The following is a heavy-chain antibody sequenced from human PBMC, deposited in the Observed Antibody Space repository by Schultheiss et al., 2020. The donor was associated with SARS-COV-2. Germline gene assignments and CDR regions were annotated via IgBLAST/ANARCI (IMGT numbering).Heavy chain of an antibody. CDR2: IYYSGST. J-gene: IGHJ4*02. CDR3: ARVEAVALFDY. CDR1: GGSISSGGYY. D-gene: IGHD6-19*01. Sequence: SETLSLTCTVSGGSISSGGYYWSWIRQHPGKGLEWIGYIYYSGSTNYNPSLKSRVTISVDTSKNQFSLKLSSVTAADTAVYYCARVEAVALFDYWGQGTLVTVSS. V-gene: IGHV4-61*08.